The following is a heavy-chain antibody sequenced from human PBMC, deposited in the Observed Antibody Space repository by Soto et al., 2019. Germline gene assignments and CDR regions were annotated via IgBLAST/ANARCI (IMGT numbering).Heavy chain of an antibody. J-gene: IGHJ5*02. D-gene: IGHD1-7*01. CDR2: IYYSGST. V-gene: IGHV4-31*03. Sequence: SETLSLTCTVSGGSISSGGYYWSWIRQHPGKGLEWIGYIYYSGSTYYNPSLKSRVTISVDTSKNQFSLELSSVTAADTAVYYCARYPHPGITGTTGWFDPWGQGTLVTVSS. CDR1: GGSISSGGYY. CDR3: ARYPHPGITGTTGWFDP.